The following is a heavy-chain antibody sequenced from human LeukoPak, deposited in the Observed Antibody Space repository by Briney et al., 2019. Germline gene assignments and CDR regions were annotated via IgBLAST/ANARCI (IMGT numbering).Heavy chain of an antibody. Sequence: ASVKVSCKASGYTFTSYGISWVRQAPGQGLEWMGWISAYNGNTNYAQKLQGRVTMTTDTSTSTAYMELRSLRSDDTAVYYCARDHGDTVTTTSGYFDYWGQGTLVTVSS. CDR1: GYTFTSYG. D-gene: IGHD4-11*01. CDR3: ARDHGDTVTTTSGYFDY. J-gene: IGHJ4*02. CDR2: ISAYNGNT. V-gene: IGHV1-18*01.